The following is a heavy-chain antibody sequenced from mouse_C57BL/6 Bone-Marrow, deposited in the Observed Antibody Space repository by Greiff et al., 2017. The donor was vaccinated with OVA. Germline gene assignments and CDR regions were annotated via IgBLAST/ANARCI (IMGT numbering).Heavy chain of an antibody. J-gene: IGHJ4*01. D-gene: IGHD1-1*01. CDR2: IWRGGST. CDR3: AKKGDYYGSSYNAMDY. CDR1: GFSLTSYG. V-gene: IGHV2-5*01. Sequence: QVQLQQSGPGLVQPSQSLSITCTVSGFSLTSYGVHWVRQSPGKGLEWLGVIWRGGSTDYNAAFMSRLSITKDNSKSQVFFKMNSLQADDTAIYYYAKKGDYYGSSYNAMDYWGQGTSVTVSS.